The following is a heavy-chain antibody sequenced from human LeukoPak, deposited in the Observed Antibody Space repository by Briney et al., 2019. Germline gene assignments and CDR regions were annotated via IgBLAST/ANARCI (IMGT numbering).Heavy chain of an antibody. CDR1: GFTFDDYT. D-gene: IGHD1-14*01. V-gene: IGHV3-21*01. CDR2: ISTSSSYI. J-gene: IGHJ3*02. CDR3: ARVRLQPRTLLDDAFDI. Sequence: GGSLRLSCAASGFTFDDYTMHWVRQAPGKGLEWVSCISTSSSYIYYADSVKGRFTISRDNAKNSLYLQMNSLRAEDTAVYYCARVRLQPRTLLDDAFDIWGQGTMVTVSS.